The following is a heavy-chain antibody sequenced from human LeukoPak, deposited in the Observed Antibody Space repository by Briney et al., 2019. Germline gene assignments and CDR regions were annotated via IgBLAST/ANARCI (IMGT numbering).Heavy chain of an antibody. D-gene: IGHD6-13*01. CDR2: IYTSGST. Sequence: SETLSLTCTVSGGSISSYYWSWIRQPAGKGLEWIGRIYTSGSTNYNPSLKSRVTMSVDTSKNQFSLQLSSVTAADTAVYYCARDVNRGSSWAFDYWGQGTLVTVSS. J-gene: IGHJ4*02. CDR1: GGSISSYY. CDR3: ARDVNRGSSWAFDY. V-gene: IGHV4-4*07.